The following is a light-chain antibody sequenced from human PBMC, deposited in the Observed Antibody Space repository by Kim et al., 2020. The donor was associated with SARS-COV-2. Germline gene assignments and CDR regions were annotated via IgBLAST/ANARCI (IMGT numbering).Light chain of an antibody. J-gene: IGKJ2*01. CDR2: GSS. Sequence: EIVLTQSPGTLSLSPGERATLSCKASRTVSTPFLAWYQQKPGQRPRLVIYGSSNRATDIPDRFSGSASGTDFTLTISRLEPEDFAVYYCQQYGTAPYTFGRGTNLEI. CDR1: RTVSTPF. V-gene: IGKV3-20*01. CDR3: QQYGTAPYT.